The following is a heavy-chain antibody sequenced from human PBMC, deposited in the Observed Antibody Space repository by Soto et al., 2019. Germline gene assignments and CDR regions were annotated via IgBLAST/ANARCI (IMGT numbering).Heavy chain of an antibody. Sequence: XGTLSLTCSVSGGSMSEYFWSWIRQSPGKGLEWIGYIYYLGSTDYNPSLKSRVTISVDTSKRQFSLRLTSVTAADTAVYYCARDGYDGSGSPYPAYWGPGTQVTVSS. CDR1: GGSMSEYF. CDR3: ARDGYDGSGSPYPAY. V-gene: IGHV4-59*01. D-gene: IGHD3-10*01. CDR2: IYYLGST. J-gene: IGHJ4*02.